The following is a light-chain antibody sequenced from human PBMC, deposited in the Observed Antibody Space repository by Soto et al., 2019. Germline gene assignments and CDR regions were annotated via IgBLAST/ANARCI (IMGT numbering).Light chain of an antibody. V-gene: IGLV3-1*01. CDR3: QAWDSSIVV. CDR1: KLGDKY. CDR2: PDN. J-gene: IGLJ2*01. Sequence: SYELTQPPSVSVSPGQTASITCSGHKLGDKYASWYQQRPGQSTALVIYPDNKRPSGIPERFSCSNSGSTATLTISGTQAMDEADYYCQAWDSSIVVFGGGTKLTVL.